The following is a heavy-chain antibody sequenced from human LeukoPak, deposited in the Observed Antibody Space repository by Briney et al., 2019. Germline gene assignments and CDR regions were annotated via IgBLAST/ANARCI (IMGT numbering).Heavy chain of an antibody. Sequence: ASVNVSCTASGYTFTSYAMNWVRQAPGQGLEWMGWINTNTGNPTYAQGFTGRFVFSLDTSVSTAYLQICSLKAEDTAVYYCARDITGYYDFWSGYFGYYYYGMDVWGQGTTVTVSS. CDR3: ARDITGYYDFWSGYFGYYYYGMDV. CDR1: GYTFTSYA. V-gene: IGHV7-4-1*01. CDR2: INTNTGNP. D-gene: IGHD3-3*01. J-gene: IGHJ6*02.